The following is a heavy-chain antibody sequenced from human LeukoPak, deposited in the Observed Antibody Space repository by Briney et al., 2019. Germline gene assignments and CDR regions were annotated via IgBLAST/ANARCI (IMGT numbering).Heavy chain of an antibody. CDR3: ARVSRLQSFDY. Sequence: PGGSLRLSCAASGFTFSSYEMNWVRQAPGKGLEWVSYISSSGSTIYYADSVKGRFTISRDNAKNSLYLQMNSLRAEDTAVYYRARVSRLQSFDYWGQGTLVTVSS. CDR2: ISSSGSTI. V-gene: IGHV3-48*03. D-gene: IGHD5-24*01. CDR1: GFTFSSYE. J-gene: IGHJ4*02.